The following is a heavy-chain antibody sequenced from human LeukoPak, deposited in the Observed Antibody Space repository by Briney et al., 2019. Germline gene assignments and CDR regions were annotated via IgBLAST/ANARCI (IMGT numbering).Heavy chain of an antibody. J-gene: IGHJ3*02. CDR2: IYHSGST. CDR1: GGSISSGGYY. D-gene: IGHD2-21*02. CDR3: ARVNPYCGGDCYDAFDI. V-gene: IGHV4-30-2*01. Sequence: SETLSLTCTVSGGSISSGGYYWSWIRQPPGKGLEWIGYIYHSGSTYYNPSLKSRVTISVDRSKNQFSLKLSSVTAADTAVYYCARVNPYCGGDCYDAFDIWGQGTMVTVSS.